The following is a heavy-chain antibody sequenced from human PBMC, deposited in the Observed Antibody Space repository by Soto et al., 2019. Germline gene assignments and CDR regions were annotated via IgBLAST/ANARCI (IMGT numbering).Heavy chain of an antibody. CDR2: IYYSGST. CDR3: ARESSRPANSYYYYGMEV. J-gene: IGHJ6*02. Sequence: SETLSLTCTVSGGSISSSSYYWGWIRQPPGKGLEWIGYIYYSGSTNYNPSLKSRVTISVDTSKNQFSLKLSSVTAADTAVYYCARESSRPANSYYYYGMEVWGQGTTVTVSS. CDR1: GGSISSSSYY. V-gene: IGHV4-61*01.